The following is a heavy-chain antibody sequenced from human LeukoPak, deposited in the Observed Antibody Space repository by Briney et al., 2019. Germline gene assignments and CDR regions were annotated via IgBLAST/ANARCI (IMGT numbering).Heavy chain of an antibody. CDR2: ISAYNGNT. CDR3: ARTNKGSSNCDY. J-gene: IGHJ4*02. CDR1: GYTFTSYG. Sequence: ASVKVSCKASGYTFTSYGISWVRQAPGQGLEWMGWISAYNGNTNYAQKLQGRVTMTTDTSTSTAYMELRSLRSEDSAVYYCARTNKGSSNCDYWGQGTLVTVSS. V-gene: IGHV1-18*01. D-gene: IGHD6-13*01.